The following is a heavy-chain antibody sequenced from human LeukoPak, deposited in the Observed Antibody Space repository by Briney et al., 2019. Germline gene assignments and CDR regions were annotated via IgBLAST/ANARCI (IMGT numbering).Heavy chain of an antibody. CDR1: EFTFSNYG. V-gene: IGHV3-23*01. CDR2: ISGSGSGT. Sequence: GGSLRLSCAASEFTFSNYGMSWVRQAPGKGLEWVSAISGSGSGTYYADSVRGRFTISRDNSKNTLYLQMNSLRAEDTAVYYCAKDGYYCSSTSCYLDNWGQGTLVTVSS. D-gene: IGHD2-2*01. CDR3: AKDGYYCSSTSCYLDN. J-gene: IGHJ4*02.